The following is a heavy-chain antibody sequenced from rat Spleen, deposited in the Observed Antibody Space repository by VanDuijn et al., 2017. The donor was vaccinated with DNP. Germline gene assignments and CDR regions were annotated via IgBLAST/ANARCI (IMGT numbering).Heavy chain of an antibody. Sequence: EVQLVESGGGLVQPGRSLKLSCAASGFTFSYYGMAWVRQAPKKGLEWVASISASGGSTSYRNSVKGRFTISRDNAKSTLYLQMDSLRSEDTAIYYWATGTLAYWGQGVMVTVSS. CDR3: ATGTLAY. V-gene: IGHV5-19*01. CDR2: ISASGGST. J-gene: IGHJ2*01. CDR1: GFTFSYYG.